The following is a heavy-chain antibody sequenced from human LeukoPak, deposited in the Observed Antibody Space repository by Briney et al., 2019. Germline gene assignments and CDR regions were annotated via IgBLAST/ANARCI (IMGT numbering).Heavy chain of an antibody. D-gene: IGHD4-23*01. CDR2: INSDGSST. Sequence: GGSLRLSCAASGFTFSSYWMHWVRQAPGKGLVWVSRINSDGSSTSYADSVKGRFTISRDNAKNTLYLQINSLRAEDTAVYYCARIIYGGNPDYYYYYGMDVWGQGTTVTVSS. V-gene: IGHV3-74*01. J-gene: IGHJ6*02. CDR1: GFTFSSYW. CDR3: ARIIYGGNPDYYYYYGMDV.